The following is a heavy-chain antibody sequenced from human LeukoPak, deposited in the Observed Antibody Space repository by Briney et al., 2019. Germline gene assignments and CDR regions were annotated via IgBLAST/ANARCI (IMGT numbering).Heavy chain of an antibody. CDR1: GDSIGSNSYY. CDR2: VRYGGTT. Sequence: SETLSLTCTVSGDSIGSNSYYWGWIRQPPGKGLEWIGSVRYGGTTNYNPSLESRVTISVDTSMNRLSLTLNSVTAADTAIHYCARGLTVAASATWGQGTMVIVSP. D-gene: IGHD6-19*01. V-gene: IGHV4-39*02. CDR3: ARGLTVAASAT. J-gene: IGHJ3*01.